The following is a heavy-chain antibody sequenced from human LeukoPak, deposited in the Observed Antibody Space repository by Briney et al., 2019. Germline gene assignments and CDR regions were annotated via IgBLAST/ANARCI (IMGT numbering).Heavy chain of an antibody. Sequence: GASVKVSCKASGYTFTSYGISWVRQAPGQGLEWMGWISAYNGNTNYAQKLQGRVTMTTDTSTSTAYMELRSLRSDDTAVYYCARGDCTNGVCYTSLDYWGQGTLVTVSS. V-gene: IGHV1-18*01. CDR3: ARGDCTNGVCYTSLDY. CDR2: ISAYNGNT. CDR1: GYTFTSYG. D-gene: IGHD2-8*01. J-gene: IGHJ4*02.